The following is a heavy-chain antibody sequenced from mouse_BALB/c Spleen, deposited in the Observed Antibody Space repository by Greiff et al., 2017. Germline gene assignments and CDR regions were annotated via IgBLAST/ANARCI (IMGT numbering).Heavy chain of an antibody. V-gene: IGHV3-8*02. CDR2: ISYSGST. D-gene: IGHD2-2*01. CDR1: GDSITSCY. CDR3: ARDGYDDWCAY. Sequence: EVKLMESGPSLVKPSQTLSLTCSVTGDSITSCYWNWVRKFPGNKLEYMGYISYSGSTYYNPSLKSRISITRDTSKNQYYLQLNSVTTEDTATYYCARDGYDDWCAYWGQGTLVTVSA. J-gene: IGHJ3*01.